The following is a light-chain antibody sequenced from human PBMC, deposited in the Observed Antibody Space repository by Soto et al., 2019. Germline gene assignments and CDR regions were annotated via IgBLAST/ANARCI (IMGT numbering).Light chain of an antibody. CDR2: AAS. Sequence: DLQMTQSPSSLSASVGDTVTIACRASQGISNYVAWYQQKPGKVPRLLIYAASTLQSGVPSRFSGSGSGTDFTLTISSLQPEDVATYYCQKYNSVPRTFGQGTKVEI. J-gene: IGKJ1*01. CDR3: QKYNSVPRT. CDR1: QGISNY. V-gene: IGKV1-27*01.